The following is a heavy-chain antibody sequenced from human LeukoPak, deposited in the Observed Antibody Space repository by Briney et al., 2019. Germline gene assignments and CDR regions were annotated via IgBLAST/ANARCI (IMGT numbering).Heavy chain of an antibody. CDR2: IKEDGSVK. J-gene: IGHJ4*02. Sequence: GGSLRLSCAASGFTLSRYWMSWVRQAPGKGLEWVANIKEDGSVKYYVESVKGRFTISRDNAKNSLYLQMNSLRAEDTAVYYCAASITMFYYWGQGTLVTFSS. V-gene: IGHV3-7*02. CDR3: AASITMFYY. D-gene: IGHD3-10*01. CDR1: GFTLSRYW.